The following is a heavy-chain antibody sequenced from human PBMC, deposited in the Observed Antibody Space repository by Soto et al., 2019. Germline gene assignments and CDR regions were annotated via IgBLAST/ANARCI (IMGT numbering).Heavy chain of an antibody. V-gene: IGHV3-23*01. D-gene: IGHD3-22*01. J-gene: IGHJ6*04. CDR1: GFTFSSYA. Sequence: GGSLRLSCAASGFTFSSYAMSWVRQAPGKGLEWVSAISGSGGSTYYADSVKGRFTISRGNSKNTLYLQMNSLRAEDTAVYYRAKGRFITMIAGFIPEDYSVMDVGAKGTRVTVSS. CDR3: AKGRFITMIAGFIPEDYSVMDV. CDR2: ISGSGGST.